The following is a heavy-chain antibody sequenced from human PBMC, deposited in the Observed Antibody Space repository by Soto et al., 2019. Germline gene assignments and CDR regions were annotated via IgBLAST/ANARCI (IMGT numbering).Heavy chain of an antibody. J-gene: IGHJ3*02. V-gene: IGHV4-59*01. CDR1: NGSIVNYY. CDR2: IYYSGST. Sequence: QVQLQESGPGLVKPSETLSLTCTVSNGSIVNYYWSWIRQPPGKGLEWIGFIYYSGSTNYNPSLKSRSTIAVDMSKDPHALRLSSVTAADTAVYSWARRLTEATTTGDGFDIWGQGTMVTVSS. CDR3: ARRLTEATTTGDGFDI. D-gene: IGHD3-9*01.